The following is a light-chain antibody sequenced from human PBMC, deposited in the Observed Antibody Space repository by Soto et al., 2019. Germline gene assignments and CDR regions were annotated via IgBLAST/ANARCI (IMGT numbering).Light chain of an antibody. CDR3: QQYNDYSPRT. J-gene: IGKJ1*01. Sequence: DIQMTQSPSTLSASVGDRATITFRASQSIVSWLAWYQQKPGKAPNLLIFDGSSLKSGVPSRFSGSGSGTEFTLTISSLQPDDFATYYCQQYNDYSPRTFGQGTKVDIK. V-gene: IGKV1-5*01. CDR1: QSIVSW. CDR2: DGS.